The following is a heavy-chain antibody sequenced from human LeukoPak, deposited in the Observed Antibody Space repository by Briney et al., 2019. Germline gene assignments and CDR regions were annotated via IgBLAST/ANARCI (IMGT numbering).Heavy chain of an antibody. Sequence: SETLSLNCAVYGGSFSGYYWSWIRQPPGKGLEWIGSIYYTGSTYYNPSLKSRVTISLDTSKNQFSLRLSSVTAADTAVYFCARDLTFRTLYGSGSYFEGWGQGTLVTVSS. V-gene: IGHV4-34*01. CDR2: IYYTGST. D-gene: IGHD3-10*01. J-gene: IGHJ4*02. CDR1: GGSFSGYY. CDR3: ARDLTFRTLYGSGSYFEG.